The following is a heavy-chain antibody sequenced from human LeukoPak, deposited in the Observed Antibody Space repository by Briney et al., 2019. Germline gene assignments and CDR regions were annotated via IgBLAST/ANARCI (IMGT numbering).Heavy chain of an antibody. D-gene: IGHD1-14*01. CDR1: GDSINSYY. V-gene: IGHV4-59*01. CDR2: IYYSGDI. J-gene: IGHJ4*02. Sequence: KSSETLSLTCSVSGDSINSYYWSWIRQPPGKGLEYIGYIYYSGDINYNPSLKSRVTIFIDTSNNQLSLKLTSVTAADTAVYYCAKTARVPTDWGQGALVTVSS. CDR3: AKTARVPTD.